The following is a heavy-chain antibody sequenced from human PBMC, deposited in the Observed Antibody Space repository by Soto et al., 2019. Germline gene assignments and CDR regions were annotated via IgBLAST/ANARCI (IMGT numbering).Heavy chain of an antibody. CDR2: INSSGGHT. J-gene: IGHJ3*02. Sequence: QMQLVQSGAEVKKPGASVKVSCKASGDTFTRHYIHWVRQAPGQGLEWMGIINSSGGHTYYAQKFQGRVALISDTSTSTVYMELSRLRSEDPAVYYCARDLLAAGSDALDIWGQGTMVTVSS. CDR3: ARDLLAAGSDALDI. V-gene: IGHV1-46*01. CDR1: GDTFTRHY. D-gene: IGHD6-25*01.